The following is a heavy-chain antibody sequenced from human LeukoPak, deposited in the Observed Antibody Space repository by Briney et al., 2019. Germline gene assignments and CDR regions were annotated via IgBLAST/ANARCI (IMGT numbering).Heavy chain of an antibody. D-gene: IGHD2-2*01. J-gene: IGHJ6*02. V-gene: IGHV3-21*01. Sequence: PGGSLRLSCAASGFTFSSYSMNWVRQAPGNGLEWVSSISSSSSYIYYADSVKGRFTISRDNAKNSLYLQMNSLRAEDTAVYYCARDHPASYYYGMDVWGQGTTVTVSS. CDR1: GFTFSSYS. CDR2: ISSSSSYI. CDR3: ARDHPASYYYGMDV.